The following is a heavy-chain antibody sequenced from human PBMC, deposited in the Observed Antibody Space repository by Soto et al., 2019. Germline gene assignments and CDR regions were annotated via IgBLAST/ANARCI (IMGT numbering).Heavy chain of an antibody. Sequence: QVQLQESGPGLVKPSQTLSLTCTVSGGSISNVDYYWSRVRQSPGKCLEWIGYIFYGGMTDYSPSLKSRASISVATSKNQFSLKLSSVTPADTGVYFCARIQRDAAMGPFDYWGQGTLVTVSS. CDR3: ARIQRDAAMGPFDY. CDR1: GGSISNVDYY. V-gene: IGHV4-30-4*01. D-gene: IGHD5-18*01. CDR2: IFYGGMT. J-gene: IGHJ4*02.